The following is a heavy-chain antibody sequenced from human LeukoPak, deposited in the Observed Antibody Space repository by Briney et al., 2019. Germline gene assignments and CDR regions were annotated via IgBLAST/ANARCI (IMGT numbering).Heavy chain of an antibody. D-gene: IGHD6-13*01. CDR2: NYPSGST. J-gene: IGHJ6*03. CDR3: ARTAPEDDSSSWFYYYYYYMDV. V-gene: IGHV4-38-2*01. CDR1: RYSISRGYY. Sequence: SETLSLTCAVSRYSISRGYYWAWIRQPPGKGLEWIGSNYPSGSTYYTPSLKRRVTISVDTSKNQFSLKLSSVTAADTAVYYCARTAPEDDSSSWFYYYYYYMDVWGKGTTVTVSS.